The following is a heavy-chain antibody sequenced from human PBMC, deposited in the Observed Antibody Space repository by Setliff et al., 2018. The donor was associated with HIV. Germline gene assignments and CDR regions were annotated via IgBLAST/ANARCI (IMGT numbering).Heavy chain of an antibody. CDR1: GGSFGVYR. J-gene: IGHJ5*02. V-gene: IGHV4-4*07. Sequence: PSETLSLTCTISGGSFGVYRWSWIRQSAGGGLEWIGRIDSSGTTDYKPSLKGRVSISVDTSRNQFSLRVTSVTAADTAVYCCARDRHSSGLGSYGPWGPGILVTVSS. CDR2: IDSSGTT. D-gene: IGHD3-10*01. CDR3: ARDRHSSGLGSYGP.